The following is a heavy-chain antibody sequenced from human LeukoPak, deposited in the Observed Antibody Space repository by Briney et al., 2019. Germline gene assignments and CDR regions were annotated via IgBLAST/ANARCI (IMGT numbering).Heavy chain of an antibody. J-gene: IGHJ4*02. CDR2: ISGSGGST. CDR3: EKMTDIVVVPADLFDY. Sequence: GGSLRLSCAASGFTFNNYAMSWVRQAPGKGLEWVSVISGSGGSTYYADSVKGRFTISRDNSKNTLYLQMNSLRAEDTALYYCEKMTDIVVVPADLFDYWGQGTLVTVSS. D-gene: IGHD2-2*01. V-gene: IGHV3-23*01. CDR1: GFTFNNYA.